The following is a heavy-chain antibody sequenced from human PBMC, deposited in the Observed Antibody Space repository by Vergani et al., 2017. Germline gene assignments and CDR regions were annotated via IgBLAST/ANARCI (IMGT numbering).Heavy chain of an antibody. CDR1: GGSFSGYY. CDR3: ASYGSGSYSFDY. CDR2: INHSGST. Sequence: QVQLQQWGAGLLKPSETLSLTCAVYGGSFSGYYWSWIRQPPGKGLEWIGEINHSGSTNYNPSLKSRVTISVDTSKTQFSLKLSSVTAADTAVYDCASYGSGSYSFDYWGQGTLVTVSS. J-gene: IGHJ4*02. V-gene: IGHV4-34*01. D-gene: IGHD3-10*01.